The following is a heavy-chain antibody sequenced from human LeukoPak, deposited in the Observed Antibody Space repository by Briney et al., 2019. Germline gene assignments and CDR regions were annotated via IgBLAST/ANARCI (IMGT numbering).Heavy chain of an antibody. CDR2: INPSGGST. D-gene: IGHD5-18*01. J-gene: IGHJ4*02. CDR1: GYTFTSYY. V-gene: IGHV1-46*01. CDR3: ARDGEGYSYGFNH. Sequence: ASVKVSCKASGYTFTSYYMRWVRQAPGQGLEWMGIINPSGGSTSYAQKFQGRVTMTRDMSTSTVYMELSSLRSEDTAVYYCARDGEGYSYGFNHWGQGTLVTVSS.